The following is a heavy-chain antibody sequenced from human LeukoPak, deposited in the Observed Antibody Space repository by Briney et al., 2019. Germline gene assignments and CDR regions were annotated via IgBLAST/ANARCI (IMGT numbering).Heavy chain of an antibody. CDR3: AREECFGSRCYSSNPTWYFYYMDV. Sequence: PGGSLRLSCAAPGFTFSYYWMSWVRQAPGRGLEWVANINQDGSGKHYVDSVKGRFTISTDNAKNSLYLQMNSLRAEDTAVYYCAREECFGSRCYSSNPTWYFYYMDVWGKGTTVTVSS. V-gene: IGHV3-7*01. J-gene: IGHJ6*03. CDR2: INQDGSGK. CDR1: GFTFSYYW. D-gene: IGHD2-15*01.